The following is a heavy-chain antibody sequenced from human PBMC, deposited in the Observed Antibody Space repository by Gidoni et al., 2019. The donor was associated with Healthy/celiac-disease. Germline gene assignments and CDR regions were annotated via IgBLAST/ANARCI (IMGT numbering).Heavy chain of an antibody. CDR3: APSIAARPGYFDY. CDR1: GGSFSGYY. CDR2: INHSGST. Sequence: QVQLQQWGAGLLKTSETLSITCAVYGGSFSGYYWSWIRQPPGKGLEWIGEINHSGSTNYNPSLKSRVTISVDTSKNQFSLKLSSVTAADTAVYYCAPSIAARPGYFDYWGQGTLVTVSS. D-gene: IGHD6-6*01. V-gene: IGHV4-34*01. J-gene: IGHJ4*02.